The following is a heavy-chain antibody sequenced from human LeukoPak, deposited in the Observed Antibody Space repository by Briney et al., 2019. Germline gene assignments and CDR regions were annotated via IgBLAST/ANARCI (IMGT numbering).Heavy chain of an antibody. CDR1: GYTFTGYY. V-gene: IGHV1-2*02. D-gene: IGHD3-3*01. CDR3: ARGRVTIFGVVTLRGEFDP. CDR2: INPNSGGT. J-gene: IGHJ5*02. Sequence: ASVKVSRKASGYTFTGYYMHWVRQAPGQGLEWMGWINPNSGGTNYAQKFQGRVTMTRDTSISTAYMELSRLRSDDTAVYYCARGRVTIFGVVTLRGEFDPWGQGTLVTVSS.